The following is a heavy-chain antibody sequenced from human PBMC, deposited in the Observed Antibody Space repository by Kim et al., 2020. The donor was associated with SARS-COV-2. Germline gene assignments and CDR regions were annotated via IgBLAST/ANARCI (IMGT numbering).Heavy chain of an antibody. CDR2: MNPNSGNT. Sequence: ASVKVSCKASGYTFTSYDINWVRQATGQGLEWMGWMNPNSGNTGYAQKFQGRVTMTRNTSISTAYMELSSLRSEDTAVYYCARPRSNYVDDAFDIWGQGTMVTVSS. D-gene: IGHD4-4*01. J-gene: IGHJ3*02. CDR1: GYTFTSYD. CDR3: ARPRSNYVDDAFDI. V-gene: IGHV1-8*01.